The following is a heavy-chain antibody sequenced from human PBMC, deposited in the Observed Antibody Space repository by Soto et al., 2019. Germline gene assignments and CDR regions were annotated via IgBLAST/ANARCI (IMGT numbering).Heavy chain of an antibody. CDR1: GGTFSSYT. V-gene: IGHV1-69*02. CDR2: IIPILGIA. D-gene: IGHD6-19*01. Sequence: SVKVSCKASGGTFSSYTISWVRQAPGQGLEWMGRIIPILGIANYAQKFQGRVTITADKSTSTAYMELSSLRSEDTAVYYCARGGIAVAGAGEFDYCGQGTLVTVSS. J-gene: IGHJ4*02. CDR3: ARGGIAVAGAGEFDY.